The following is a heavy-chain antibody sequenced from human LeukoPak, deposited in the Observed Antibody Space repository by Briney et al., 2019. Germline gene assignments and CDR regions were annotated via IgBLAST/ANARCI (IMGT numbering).Heavy chain of an antibody. Sequence: SGGSLRLSCAASGFTFDDYAMHWVRQAPGKGLEWVSLISGDGGSTYYAGSVKGRFTISRDNSKNSLYLQMNSLRTEDTALYYCAKEGYGGVATEAYYFDYWGQGTLVTVSS. D-gene: IGHD5-12*01. CDR3: AKEGYGGVATEAYYFDY. J-gene: IGHJ4*02. CDR2: ISGDGGST. CDR1: GFTFDDYA. V-gene: IGHV3-43*02.